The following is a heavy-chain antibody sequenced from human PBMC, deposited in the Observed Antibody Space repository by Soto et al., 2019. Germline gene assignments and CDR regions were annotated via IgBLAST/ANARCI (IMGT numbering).Heavy chain of an antibody. CDR2: FDPEDGET. CDR1: GYTLTELS. V-gene: IGHV1-24*01. D-gene: IGHD3-10*01. Sequence: GASVKVSCKVSGYTLTELSMHWVRQAPGKGLEWMGGFDPEDGETIYAQKFQGRVTMTEDTSTDTAYMELSSLRSEDTAVYYCATGERLLWFGELLKYWGQGTLVTVSS. CDR3: ATGERLLWFGELLKY. J-gene: IGHJ4*02.